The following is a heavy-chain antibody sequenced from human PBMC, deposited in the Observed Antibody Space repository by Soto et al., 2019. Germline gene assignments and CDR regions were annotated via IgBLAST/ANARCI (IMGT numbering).Heavy chain of an antibody. J-gene: IGHJ5*02. D-gene: IGHD3-10*01. CDR3: VKNSGWFNT. CDR1: GFTFGTTD. V-gene: IGHV3-23*01. CDR2: IDGSGGIT. Sequence: QLLQSGGGLVQPGGSLTLSCAASGFTFGTTDMSWVRQAPGEGLEWVSTIDGSGGITYYADSVKGRFTISRDNSRNTVYLQMNSLRGDETALYYCVKNSGWFNTWGQGALVTVSS.